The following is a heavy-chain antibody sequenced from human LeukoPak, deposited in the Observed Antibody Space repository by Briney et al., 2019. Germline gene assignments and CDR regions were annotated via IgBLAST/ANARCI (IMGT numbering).Heavy chain of an antibody. Sequence: GESLKISCKGSGYSFNSYWIAWVRQMPGKGLESMGIIYPGDSDTRYSPSFQGQVTISVDKSISTAYLQWSSLKASDTAIYYCARRGYSDSRGYEYWFDSWGQGTLVTVSS. D-gene: IGHD3-22*01. J-gene: IGHJ5*01. CDR2: IYPGDSDT. CDR1: GYSFNSYW. CDR3: ARRGYSDSRGYEYWFDS. V-gene: IGHV5-51*01.